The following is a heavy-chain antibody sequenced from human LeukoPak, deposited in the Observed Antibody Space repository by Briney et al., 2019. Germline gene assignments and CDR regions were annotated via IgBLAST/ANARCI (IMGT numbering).Heavy chain of an antibody. Sequence: ASAKVSCKASGYTFTSYGISWVRQAPGQGLEWMGWISAYNGNTNYAQKLQGRVTMTTDTSTSTAYMELRSLRSDDTAVYYCARVSGFVDSSGYCLDYWGQGTLVTVSS. J-gene: IGHJ4*02. V-gene: IGHV1-18*01. CDR1: GYTFTSYG. D-gene: IGHD3-22*01. CDR3: ARVSGFVDSSGYCLDY. CDR2: ISAYNGNT.